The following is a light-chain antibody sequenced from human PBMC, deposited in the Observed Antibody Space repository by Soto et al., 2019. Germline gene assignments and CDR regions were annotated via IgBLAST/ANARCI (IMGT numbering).Light chain of an antibody. CDR3: QQYNNRWT. J-gene: IGKJ1*01. CDR2: GAS. Sequence: EIVMTQSPATLSVSPGERATLSCRASQSVSSNLAWYQQKPGQAPRLLIYGASTRATVIPARFSGSGSGTEFTLTISSLQSEDFAVYYCQQYNNRWTFGQGTRWIS. V-gene: IGKV3-15*01. CDR1: QSVSSN.